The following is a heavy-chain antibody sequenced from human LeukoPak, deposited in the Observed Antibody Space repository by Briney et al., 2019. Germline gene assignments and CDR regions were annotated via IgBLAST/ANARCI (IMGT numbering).Heavy chain of an antibody. J-gene: IGHJ4*02. V-gene: IGHV4-39*01. Sequence: PSETLSLTCTVSGGSISSSSYYWGWIRQPPGKGLEWIGSIYYSGSTYYNPSLKSRVTISVDTSKNQFSLKLSSVTAADTAVYYCARFYPDSSTFDYWGQGTLVTVSS. D-gene: IGHD6-13*01. CDR1: GGSISSSSYY. CDR2: IYYSGST. CDR3: ARFYPDSSTFDY.